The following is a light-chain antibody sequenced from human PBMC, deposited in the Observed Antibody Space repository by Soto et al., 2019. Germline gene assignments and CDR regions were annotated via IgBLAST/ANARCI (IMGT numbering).Light chain of an antibody. V-gene: IGLV2-23*01. Sequence: QSALTQPASVSGSPGQSITISCTGTSSDVGNYNLVSWYQQSPGKAPKLMIYEGDKRPSGVSNRFSGSKSGITASLTISGLQAEDEADYYCCSFALRSTLIFGGGTKLTVL. CDR1: SSDVGNYNL. J-gene: IGLJ2*01. CDR2: EGD. CDR3: CSFALRSTLI.